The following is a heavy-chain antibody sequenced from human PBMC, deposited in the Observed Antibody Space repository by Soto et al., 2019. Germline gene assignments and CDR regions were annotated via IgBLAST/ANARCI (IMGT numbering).Heavy chain of an antibody. Sequence: QVQLVESGGGVVQPGRSLRLSCAASGFTFSSYAMHWVRQAPGKGLEWVAFISYDGRNKCYADSVKGRFTISRDNSKNTLYLQMNSLRVEDTAVYYCAREGGNAFDLWGQGTVVTVSS. V-gene: IGHV3-30*04. CDR1: GFTFSSYA. J-gene: IGHJ3*01. D-gene: IGHD3-16*01. CDR2: ISYDGRNK. CDR3: AREGGNAFDL.